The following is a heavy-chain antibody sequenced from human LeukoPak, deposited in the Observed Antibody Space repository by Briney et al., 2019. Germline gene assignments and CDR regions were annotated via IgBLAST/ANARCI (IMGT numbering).Heavy chain of an antibody. V-gene: IGHV1-18*01. CDR3: ARITHTYYYDSNGLKDQNFDY. CDR2: ISAYNGDT. D-gene: IGHD3-22*01. CDR1: GYIFSSYG. J-gene: IGHJ4*02. Sequence: GASVKVSCKTSGYIFSSYGINWVRQAPGQGLEWVGWISAYNGDTKYAQKLQGRVTMTTDTSTRTVYMELRTLRSDDTAVYYCARITHTYYYDSNGLKDQNFDYWGQGTLVTVSS.